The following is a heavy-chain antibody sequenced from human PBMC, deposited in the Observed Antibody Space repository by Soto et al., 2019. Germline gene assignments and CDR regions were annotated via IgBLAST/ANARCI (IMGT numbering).Heavy chain of an antibody. V-gene: IGHV1-69*12. Sequence: QVQLVQSGAEVKKPGSSVKVSCKASGGTFSSYALSCVRQAPGQGLEWMGGIILIFGTANDAQKFQGRVTITADESTSTAYMGLSSLRSEDTAVSYCARASPVIAVDYWGQGTLVTVSS. CDR3: ARASPVIAVDY. CDR2: IILIFGTA. J-gene: IGHJ4*02. D-gene: IGHD3-16*02. CDR1: GGTFSSYA.